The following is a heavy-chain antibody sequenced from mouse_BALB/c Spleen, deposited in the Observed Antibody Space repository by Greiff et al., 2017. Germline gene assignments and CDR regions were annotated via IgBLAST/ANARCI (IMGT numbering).Heavy chain of an antibody. CDR3: ARKDPYGNYAMDY. D-gene: IGHD2-1*01. CDR2: IWSGGST. CDR1: GFSLTSYG. Sequence: QVQLKESGPGLVQPSQSLSITCTVSGFSLTSYGVHWVRQSPGKGLEWLGVIWSGGSTDYNAAFISRLSISKDNSKSQVFFKMNSLQANDTAIYYCARKDPYGNYAMDYWGQGTSVTVSS. J-gene: IGHJ4*01. V-gene: IGHV2-2*02.